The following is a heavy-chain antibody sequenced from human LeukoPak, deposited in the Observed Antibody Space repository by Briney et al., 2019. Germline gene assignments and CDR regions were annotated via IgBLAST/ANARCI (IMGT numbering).Heavy chain of an antibody. CDR3: AKGGSGYFADL. CDR1: GFIFNNYG. D-gene: IGHD3-22*01. Sequence: GGSLRLSCAASGFIFNNYGLIWVRQAPGKGLQWVSAISNDGGGTTYADFVKGRFTISRDNPKNTLFLQMSSLRAEDTALYYCAKGGSGYFADLWGQGTLVTVSS. CDR2: ISNDGGGT. V-gene: IGHV3-23*01. J-gene: IGHJ5*02.